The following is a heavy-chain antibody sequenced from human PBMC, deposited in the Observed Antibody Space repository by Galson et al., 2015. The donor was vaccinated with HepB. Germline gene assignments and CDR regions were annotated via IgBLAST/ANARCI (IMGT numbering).Heavy chain of an antibody. D-gene: IGHD7-27*01. J-gene: IGHJ4*02. Sequence: SVKVSCKASGYTFTGYSMHWVRQAPGQGLEWMGWINPNSGGTNYAQKFQGRVTMTRDTSINTAYMELSRLRSDDTAVYYCARDANWGVGVYYFDHWGQGTLVTVSS. CDR2: INPNSGGT. CDR3: ARDANWGVGVYYFDH. CDR1: GYTFTGYS. V-gene: IGHV1-2*02.